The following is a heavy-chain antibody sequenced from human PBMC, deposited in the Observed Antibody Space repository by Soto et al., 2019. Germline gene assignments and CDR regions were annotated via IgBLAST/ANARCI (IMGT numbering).Heavy chain of an antibody. J-gene: IGHJ4*02. CDR3: ARDPLYGSPLFWFDY. V-gene: IGHV3-30-3*01. CDR2: ISYDGSNK. CDR1: GFTFSSYA. Sequence: GGSLRLSCAASGFTFSSYAMHWVRQAPGKGLEWVAVISYDGSNKYYADSVKGRFTISRDNSKNTLYLQMNSLRAEDTAVYYCARDPLYGSPLFWFDYWGQGTLVTVSS. D-gene: IGHD3-10*01.